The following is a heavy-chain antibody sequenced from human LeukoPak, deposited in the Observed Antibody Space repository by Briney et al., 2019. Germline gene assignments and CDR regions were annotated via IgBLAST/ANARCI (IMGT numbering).Heavy chain of an antibody. J-gene: IGHJ4*02. V-gene: IGHV1-46*01. Sequence: PGASVKVSCKASGYTFINYYIHWVRQAPGQGFEWVGLINPSGGGTSYAQKFQGRVSMTRDTSTGTVYMDLSSLRSEDTAVYYCARGPSDYTWAWFDYWGQGTLVTVSS. CDR2: INPSGGGT. D-gene: IGHD4-11*01. CDR1: GYTFINYY. CDR3: ARGPSDYTWAWFDY.